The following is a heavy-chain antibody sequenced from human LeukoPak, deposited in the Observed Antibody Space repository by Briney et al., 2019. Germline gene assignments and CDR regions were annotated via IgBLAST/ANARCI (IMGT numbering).Heavy chain of an antibody. J-gene: IGHJ4*02. CDR2: INPNSGGT. V-gene: IGHV1-2*02. D-gene: IGHD3-3*01. Sequence: ASVKVSCKASGYTFTGYYMHWVRQAPGQGLEWMGWINPNSGGTNYAQKFQGRVTMTRDTSITTAYMELSRLRSDDTAVYYCARDRATPGGVVDYWGQGTLVTVSS. CDR1: GYTFTGYY. CDR3: ARDRATPGGVVDY.